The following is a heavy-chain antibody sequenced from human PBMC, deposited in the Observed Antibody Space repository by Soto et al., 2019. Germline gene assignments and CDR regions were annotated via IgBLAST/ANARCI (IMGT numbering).Heavy chain of an antibody. D-gene: IGHD6-6*01. J-gene: IGHJ4*02. Sequence: ASVKVSCKASGYTFTSYGISWVRQAPGQGLEWMGWISAYNGNTNYAQKLQGRVTMTTDTSTSTAYMELRSLRSDDTAVYYCARGMIIAARTVHFDYWGQGTLVTVSS. CDR2: ISAYNGNT. CDR1: GYTFTSYG. V-gene: IGHV1-18*01. CDR3: ARGMIIAARTVHFDY.